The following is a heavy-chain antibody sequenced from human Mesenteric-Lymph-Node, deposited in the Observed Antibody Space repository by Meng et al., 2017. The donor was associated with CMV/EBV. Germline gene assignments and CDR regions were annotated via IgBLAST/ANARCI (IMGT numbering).Heavy chain of an antibody. Sequence: SETLSLTCRVSGYSITSGYYWGWIRQPPGKGLEWIGSIYHDGGTQYNPSLKSQVAISVDTSKNQFSLKLNSVAAADTAVYYCARDGSGNDCWGQGMLVTVSS. J-gene: IGHJ4*02. CDR2: IYHDGGT. CDR1: GYSITSGYY. V-gene: IGHV4-38-2*02. CDR3: ARDGSGNDC. D-gene: IGHD1-26*01.